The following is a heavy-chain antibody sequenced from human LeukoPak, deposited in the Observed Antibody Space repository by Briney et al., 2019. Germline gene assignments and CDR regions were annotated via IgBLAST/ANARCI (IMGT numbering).Heavy chain of an antibody. CDR3: AKGSAYCGGDCYLRDAFDI. V-gene: IGHV3-33*06. Sequence: GGSLRLSCAASGLTFSSYGMHWVRQAPGKGLEWVAVIWYDGSNKYYADSVKGRFTISRDNSKNTLYLQMNSLRAEDTAVYYCAKGSAYCGGDCYLRDAFDIWGQGTMVTVSS. D-gene: IGHD2-21*02. J-gene: IGHJ3*02. CDR1: GLTFSSYG. CDR2: IWYDGSNK.